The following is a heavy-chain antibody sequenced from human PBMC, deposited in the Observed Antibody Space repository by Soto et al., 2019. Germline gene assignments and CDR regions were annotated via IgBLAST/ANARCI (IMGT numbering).Heavy chain of an antibody. CDR2: MNPNSGNT. J-gene: IGHJ3*02. D-gene: IGHD3-10*01. V-gene: IGHV1-8*01. CDR1: GYTFTSYD. CDR3: ANYFVLGFGGLLYVGDGAFDI. Sequence: ASVKVSCKASGYTFTSYDINWVRQATGQGLEWMGWMNPNSGNTGYAQKFQGRVTMTRNTSISTAYMELSSLRSEDTAVYYCANYFVLGFGGLLYVGDGAFDIWGQGTMVTVSS.